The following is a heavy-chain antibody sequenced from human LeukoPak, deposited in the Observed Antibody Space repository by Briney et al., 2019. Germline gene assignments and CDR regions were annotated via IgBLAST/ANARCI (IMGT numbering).Heavy chain of an antibody. D-gene: IGHD1-26*01. CDR2: IKYDGSNE. CDR1: GISFSGYA. CDR3: ARGQSVGWELGVCDY. Sequence: GGSLRLSCAVSGISFSGYAMHWVRQAPGKGLEWVGLIKYDGSNEYYADSVKGRFTISRDDSRNTLYQQMNSLRAEDTAVYYCARGQSVGWELGVCDYWGQGTLVTVAS. V-gene: IGHV3-33*01. J-gene: IGHJ4*02.